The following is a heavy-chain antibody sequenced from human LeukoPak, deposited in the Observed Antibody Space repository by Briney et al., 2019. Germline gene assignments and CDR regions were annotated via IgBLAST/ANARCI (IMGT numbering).Heavy chain of an antibody. CDR3: ARSEMATIYYFDY. V-gene: IGHV4-59*01. Sequence: SETLSLTCTVSGDSISSYHWSWIRQPPGRGLEWIGYIYYRGSTNYNPSLTSRVTISLDTSKNQFSLKLSPVTTADTAVYYCARSEMATIYYFDYWGQGILVTVSS. J-gene: IGHJ4*02. CDR1: GDSISSYH. D-gene: IGHD5-24*01. CDR2: IYYRGST.